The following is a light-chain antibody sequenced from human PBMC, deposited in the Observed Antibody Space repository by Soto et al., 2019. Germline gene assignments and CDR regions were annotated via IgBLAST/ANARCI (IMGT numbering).Light chain of an antibody. Sequence: QSALTQPPSASGSPGQSVTISCTGTSSDVGGHNYVSWYQQYPGKAPKLMIYEVSKRPSGVPDRFSGPKSVNTVSLTVSGLQAEDEADYYCSSYAGSTNVIFGGGTKLTVL. CDR2: EVS. J-gene: IGLJ2*01. CDR3: SSYAGSTNVI. CDR1: SSDVGGHNY. V-gene: IGLV2-8*01.